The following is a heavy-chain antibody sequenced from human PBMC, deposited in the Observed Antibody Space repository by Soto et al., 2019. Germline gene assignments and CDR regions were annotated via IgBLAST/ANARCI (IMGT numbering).Heavy chain of an antibody. J-gene: IGHJ5*02. CDR2: ISYDGSNK. D-gene: IGHD6-13*01. Sequence: QVQLVESGGGVVQPGRSLRLSCAASGFTFSSYAMHWVRQAPGKGLEWVAVISYDGSNKYYADSVKGRFTISRDNSKNTLHLQMNSLTAQDTAVYYCARDRSSWLRGRFDPWGQGTLVTVSS. CDR1: GFTFSSYA. V-gene: IGHV3-30-3*01. CDR3: ARDRSSWLRGRFDP.